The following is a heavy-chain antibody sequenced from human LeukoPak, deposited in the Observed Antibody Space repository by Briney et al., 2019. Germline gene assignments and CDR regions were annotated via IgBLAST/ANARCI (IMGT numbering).Heavy chain of an antibody. V-gene: IGHV3-23*01. CDR3: AELGITMIGGV. Sequence: GGSLRLSCADSGFTLRNYDMSWVRQAPGKGLEWVAGISSSGAYTYYADSVKGRFTISRDNAKNSLYLQMNSLRAEDTAVYYCAELGITMIGGVWGKGTTVTISS. CDR1: GFTLRNYD. CDR2: ISSSGAYT. J-gene: IGHJ6*04. D-gene: IGHD3-10*02.